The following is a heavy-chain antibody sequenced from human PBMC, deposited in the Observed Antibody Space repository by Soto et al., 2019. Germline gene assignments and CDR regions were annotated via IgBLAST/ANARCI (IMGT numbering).Heavy chain of an antibody. V-gene: IGHV5-51*01. D-gene: IGHD2-15*01. CDR2: IYPGDSDT. J-gene: IGHJ3*02. CDR3: ARPRGYCSGGSCYPMHAFDI. CDR1: GYSFTSYW. Sequence: PGESLKISCKGSGYSFTSYWIGWVRQMPGKGLEWMGIIYPGDSDTRYSPSFQGQVTISADKSISTAYLQWSSLKASDTAMYYCARPRGYCSGGSCYPMHAFDIWGQGTMVTVS.